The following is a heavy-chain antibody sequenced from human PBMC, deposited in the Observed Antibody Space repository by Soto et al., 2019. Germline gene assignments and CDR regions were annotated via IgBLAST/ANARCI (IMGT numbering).Heavy chain of an antibody. V-gene: IGHV3-33*01. D-gene: IGHD6-6*01. CDR2: IWYDGSNK. CDR1: GFTFSSYG. CDR3: ARQSSIAARPTYFDY. J-gene: IGHJ4*02. Sequence: QVQLVESGGGVVQPGRSLRLSCAASGFTFSSYGMHWVHQAPGKGLEWVAVIWYDGSNKYYADSVKGRFTISRDNSKNTLYLQMNSLRAEDTAVYYCARQSSIAARPTYFDYWGQGTLVTVSS.